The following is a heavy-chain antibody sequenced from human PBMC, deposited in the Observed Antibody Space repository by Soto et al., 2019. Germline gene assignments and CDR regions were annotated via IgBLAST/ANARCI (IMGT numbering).Heavy chain of an antibody. V-gene: IGHV2-5*02. J-gene: IGHJ4*02. CDR1: GFSLTRNDVG. CDR3: AHSRYSRSSFDY. Sequence: SGPTLVNPTQSLKLTCTFSGFSLTRNDVGVGWIRQPPGKALEWLALIYWDDDKRYSPSLKSRLTITKDTSKNQVVLRMTNMDPVDTATYYCAHSRYSRSSFDYWGQGTLVTVSS. CDR2: IYWDDDK. D-gene: IGHD6-6*01.